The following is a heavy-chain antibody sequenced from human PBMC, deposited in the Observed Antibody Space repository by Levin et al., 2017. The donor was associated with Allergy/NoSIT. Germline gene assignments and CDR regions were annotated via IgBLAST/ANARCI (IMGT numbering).Heavy chain of an antibody. CDR3: ARARSTIGPGSGPYYFDY. CDR1: GFTFSSYN. V-gene: IGHV3-48*04. CDR2: ISSSSSTI. J-gene: IGHJ4*02. Sequence: GGSLRLSCAASGFTFSSYNMNWVRQAPGKGREGVSYISSSSSTIYYADSVRGRFTISRDNAKNSLYLQMNSLRAEDTAVYYCARARSTIGPGSGPYYFDYWGQGTLVTVSS. D-gene: IGHD2-15*01.